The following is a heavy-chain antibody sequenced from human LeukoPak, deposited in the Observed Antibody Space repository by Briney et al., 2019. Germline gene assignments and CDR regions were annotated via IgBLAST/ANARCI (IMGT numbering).Heavy chain of an antibody. Sequence: ASVTVSCKASGYTFTGYYMHGVGQAPGQGLEGMGWINPNSGGTNYAQKFQGRVTMTRDTSIITADMELSRLISDDTGVCLCARVVGGYQLIIYAFDIWGQGTMVTVSS. CDR2: INPNSGGT. D-gene: IGHD2-2*01. V-gene: IGHV1-2*02. J-gene: IGHJ3*02. CDR1: GYTFTGYY. CDR3: ARVVGGYQLIIYAFDI.